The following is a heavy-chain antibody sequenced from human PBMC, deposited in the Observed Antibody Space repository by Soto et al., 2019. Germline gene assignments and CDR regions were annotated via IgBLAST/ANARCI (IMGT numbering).Heavy chain of an antibody. CDR3: AREDGSGSSNDY. CDR2: INSDGSST. V-gene: IGHV3-74*01. Sequence: EVQLVESVGGLVQPGGSLRLSCAASGFTFSSYWMHWVRQAPGKGLVWVSRINSDGSSTSYADSVKGRFTISRDTARNTLYLHMNSLRAEDTAVYYCAREDGSGSSNDYWGQGTLVTVSS. J-gene: IGHJ4*02. D-gene: IGHD3-10*01. CDR1: GFTFSSYW.